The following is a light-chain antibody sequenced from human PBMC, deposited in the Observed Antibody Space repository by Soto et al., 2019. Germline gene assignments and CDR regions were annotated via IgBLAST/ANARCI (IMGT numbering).Light chain of an antibody. J-gene: IGLJ1*01. CDR2: GNK. Sequence: QSVLTQRPSVSGAPGQRVTISCTGSSSNIGAGYDVPWYQQRPGTAPKLLIYGNKNRPSGVPDRFSGSKSGTSASLAITGLQAEDEADYYCQSYDSSLSVSYVFGSGTKVTVL. V-gene: IGLV1-40*01. CDR1: SSNIGAGYD. CDR3: QSYDSSLSVSYV.